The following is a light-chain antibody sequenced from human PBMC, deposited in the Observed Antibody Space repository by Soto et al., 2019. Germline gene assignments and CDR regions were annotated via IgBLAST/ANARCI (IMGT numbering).Light chain of an antibody. V-gene: IGLV2-8*01. Sequence: QSVLTQPPSASGSLGHSVTISCTGTSSDVGRYNYVSWYQQHPGKAPKLVIYEVNKRPSGVPDRFSGSKSDNTASLTVSGLPAEDEADYYCSSYADSNTFYVFGTGTKVTVL. CDR3: SSYADSNTFYV. J-gene: IGLJ1*01. CDR2: EVN. CDR1: SSDVGRYNY.